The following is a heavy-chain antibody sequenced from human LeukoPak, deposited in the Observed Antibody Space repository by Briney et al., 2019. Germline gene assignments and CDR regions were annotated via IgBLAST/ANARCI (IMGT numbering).Heavy chain of an antibody. CDR1: GYSFTSYW. CDR3: ARQRLTMRAYAGNWFDP. Sequence: GESLKISCQGSGYSFTSYWIGWVRQMPGKGLEWMGIIYPGDSDTRYSPSFQGRVTISADKSISTAYLQWSSLKASDTAMYYCARQRLTMRAYAGNWFDPWGQGTLVTVSS. V-gene: IGHV5-51*01. J-gene: IGHJ5*02. D-gene: IGHD2/OR15-2a*01. CDR2: IYPGDSDT.